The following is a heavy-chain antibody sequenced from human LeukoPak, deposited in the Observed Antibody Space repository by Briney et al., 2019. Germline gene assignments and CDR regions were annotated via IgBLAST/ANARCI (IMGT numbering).Heavy chain of an antibody. CDR2: INHSGST. Sequence: SETLSLTCAVYGGSFSGYYWSWIRQPPGKGLEWIGEINHSGSTNYNPSLKSRVTISVDTSKNQFSLKLSSVTAADTAVYYCARQGSSGWYRYAFDIWGQGTMVTVSS. J-gene: IGHJ3*02. CDR1: GGSFSGYY. V-gene: IGHV4-34*01. CDR3: ARQGSSGWYRYAFDI. D-gene: IGHD6-19*01.